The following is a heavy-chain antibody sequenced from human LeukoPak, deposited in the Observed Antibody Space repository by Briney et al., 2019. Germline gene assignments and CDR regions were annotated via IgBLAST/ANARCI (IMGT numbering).Heavy chain of an antibody. Sequence: GGSLRLSCGASGFTFSSYEMNWVRQAPGKGLEWVSYISSSGSTIYYADSVKGRFTISRDNAKNSLYLQMNSLRAEDTAVYYCARLYFDWLVVDYWGQGTLVTVSS. CDR1: GFTFSSYE. D-gene: IGHD3-9*01. CDR2: ISSSGSTI. J-gene: IGHJ4*02. V-gene: IGHV3-48*03. CDR3: ARLYFDWLVVDY.